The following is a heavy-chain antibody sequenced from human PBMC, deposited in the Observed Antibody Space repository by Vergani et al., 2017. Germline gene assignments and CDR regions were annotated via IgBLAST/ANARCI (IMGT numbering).Heavy chain of an antibody. J-gene: IGHJ5*02. CDR2: INPNSGGT. V-gene: IGHV1-2*02. Sequence: QVQLVQSGAEVKKPGASVKVSCKASGYTFTGYYMHWVRQAPGQGLEWMGWINPNSGGTNYAQKFQGRVTMTRDTSISTAYMELRSLRSDDTAVYYCARDQRGFGEFRYWFDPWGQGTLVTVSS. CDR1: GYTFTGYY. CDR3: ARDQRGFGEFRYWFDP. D-gene: IGHD3-10*01.